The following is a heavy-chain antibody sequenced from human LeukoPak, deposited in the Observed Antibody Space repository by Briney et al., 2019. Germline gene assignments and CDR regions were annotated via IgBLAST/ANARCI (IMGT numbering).Heavy chain of an antibody. V-gene: IGHV3-30-3*01. J-gene: IGHJ4*02. CDR2: ILYDGSNK. CDR1: GFPLRSLA. CDR3: ARDGSSSWYSGANFDY. D-gene: IGHD6-13*01. Sequence: GSLRLLCAASGFPLRSLALQWVRQAPGKGLGGGAVILYDGSNKYYADSVKGRFTISRDNSKYTLYLQMNSLRAEDTAVYYCARDGSSSWYSGANFDYWGQGTLVTVSS.